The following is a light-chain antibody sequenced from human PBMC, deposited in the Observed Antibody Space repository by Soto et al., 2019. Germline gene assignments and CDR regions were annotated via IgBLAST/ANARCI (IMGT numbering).Light chain of an antibody. Sequence: DIQLTQSPSSLSVSVGDRVTMTCRASETISTFLNWYQVKPGKAPKLLLYAASTLQDGVPSTFSGSGSGTDFTLTLNSLQPEDFASYYCQQCYDISPITFGQGTRLEIK. V-gene: IGKV1-39*01. CDR2: AAS. CDR3: QQCYDISPIT. J-gene: IGKJ5*01. CDR1: ETISTF.